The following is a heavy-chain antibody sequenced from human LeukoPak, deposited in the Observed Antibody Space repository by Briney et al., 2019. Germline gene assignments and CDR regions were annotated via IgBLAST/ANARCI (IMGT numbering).Heavy chain of an antibody. V-gene: IGHV5-51*01. CDR1: GYSFSSYW. CDR3: ARLFRVGPIPRGYIDY. CDR2: IYPGDFDT. J-gene: IGHJ4*02. D-gene: IGHD1-26*01. Sequence: GESLKISCRGSGYSFSSYWIGWVRQMPGKGLEWMGIIYPGDFDTRYSPSFQGQVTISVDKSISTAYLQWSSLKASDSDMYYCARLFRVGPIPRGYIDYWGQGTLVTVSP.